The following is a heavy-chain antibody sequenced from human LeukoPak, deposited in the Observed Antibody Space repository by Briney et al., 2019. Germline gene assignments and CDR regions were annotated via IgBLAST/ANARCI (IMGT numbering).Heavy chain of an antibody. J-gene: IGHJ3*02. CDR3: ARAPITMIVVVITGFAFDI. CDR1: GGSISSSSYY. Sequence: PSETLSLTCTVSGGSISSSSYYWGWIRQPPGKGLEWIGSMYSSGSTYYNPSLKSRVTISVDTSKNQFSLKLSSVTAADTAVYYCARAPITMIVVVITGFAFDIWGQGTMVTVSS. V-gene: IGHV4-39*07. CDR2: MYSSGST. D-gene: IGHD3-22*01.